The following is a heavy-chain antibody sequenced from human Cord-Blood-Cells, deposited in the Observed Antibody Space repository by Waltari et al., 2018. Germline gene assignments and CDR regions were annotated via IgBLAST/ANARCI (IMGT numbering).Heavy chain of an antibody. J-gene: IGHJ4*02. CDR2: MNPNSGNT. V-gene: IGHV1-8*03. Sequence: QVQLVQSGAEVKKPGASVKVSCKASGYTFTRFDINWGRQATGQGLEWMGWMNPNSGNTGYAQKFQGRVTITRNTSISTAYMELSSLRSEDTAVYYCARGRRSWYYFDYWGQGTLVTVSS. CDR3: ARGRRSWYYFDY. D-gene: IGHD6-13*01. CDR1: GYTFTRFD.